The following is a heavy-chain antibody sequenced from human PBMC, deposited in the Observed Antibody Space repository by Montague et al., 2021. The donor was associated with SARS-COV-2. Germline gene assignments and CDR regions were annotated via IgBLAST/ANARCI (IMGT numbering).Heavy chain of an antibody. CDR2: GST. V-gene: IGHV4-59*09. CDR3: ARGFDI. Sequence: GSTNYNPSRRSRVTISVDTSKNQCSLKLSSVTAADTAVYYCARGFDIWGKGTMVTVSS. J-gene: IGHJ3*02.